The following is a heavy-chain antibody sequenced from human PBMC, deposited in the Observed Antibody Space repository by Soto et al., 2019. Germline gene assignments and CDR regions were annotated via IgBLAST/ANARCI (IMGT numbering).Heavy chain of an antibody. J-gene: IGHJ6*04. V-gene: IGHV4-61*01. CDR3: ARDTIFAVVHGLDV. D-gene: IGHD3-3*01. CDR2: IYYSGST. CDR1: GDSVSSGSYY. Sequence: QVQLQESGPGLVKTSETLSLTCTVSGDSVSSGSYYWTWIRQPPGKGLEFIGYIYYSGSTNYNPSLKSRVTMSLDTSKNQFSLRLSSVTAADTAVYYCARDTIFAVVHGLDVWGKGTTVTVSP.